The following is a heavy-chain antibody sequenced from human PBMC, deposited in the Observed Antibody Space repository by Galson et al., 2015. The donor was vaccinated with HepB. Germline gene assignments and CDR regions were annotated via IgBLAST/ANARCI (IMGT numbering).Heavy chain of an antibody. D-gene: IGHD3-10*01. J-gene: IGHJ5*02. CDR1: GFTFGRHS. CDR3: ARGLGSATYSDHRFDP. V-gene: IGHV3-48*02. CDR2: IRSDSGVT. Sequence: SLRLSCAASGFTFGRHSMNWVRQAPGKGLEWISYIRSDSGVTKYPDSVKGRFTISRDNAGNSLYLQMNSLRDEDTAIYYCARGLGSATYSDHRFDPWGQGTLVTVSS.